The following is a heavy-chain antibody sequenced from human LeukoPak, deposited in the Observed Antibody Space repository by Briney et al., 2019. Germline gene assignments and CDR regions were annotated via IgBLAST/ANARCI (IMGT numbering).Heavy chain of an antibody. Sequence: PGGSLRLSCAASGFTFSSYEMNWVRQAPGKGLEWVAFIRYDGSNKYYADSVKGRFTISRDNSKNTLYLQMNSLGAEDTAVYYCAKDVVGAGWGYFDYWGQGTLVTVSS. V-gene: IGHV3-30*02. CDR2: IRYDGSNK. D-gene: IGHD1-26*01. J-gene: IGHJ4*02. CDR1: GFTFSSYE. CDR3: AKDVVGAGWGYFDY.